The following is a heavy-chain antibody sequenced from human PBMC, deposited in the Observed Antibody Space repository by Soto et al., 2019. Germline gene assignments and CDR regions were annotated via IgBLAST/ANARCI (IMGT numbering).Heavy chain of an antibody. CDR2: INAGNGNT. J-gene: IGHJ2*01. Sequence: ASVKVSCKASGYTFTSYAMHWVRQAPGQRLEWMGWINAGNGNTKYSQKFQGRVTITRDTSASTAYMELSSLRSEDTAVYYCARRSSWSRYFDLWGRGTLVTVSS. CDR3: ARRSSWSRYFDL. D-gene: IGHD6-13*01. V-gene: IGHV1-3*01. CDR1: GYTFTSYA.